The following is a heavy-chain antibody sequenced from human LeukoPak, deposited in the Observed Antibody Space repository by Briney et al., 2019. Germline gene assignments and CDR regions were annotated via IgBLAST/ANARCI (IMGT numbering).Heavy chain of an antibody. J-gene: IGHJ2*01. CDR3: ARVPDGWIYWYFDL. CDR2: IYQSGST. V-gene: IGHV4-59*01. D-gene: IGHD5-12*01. Sequence: PSETLSLTCTVSGGSISSYYWSWIRQPPGKGLEWIGYIYQSGSTVSNPSLKSRVTISIDTSKNQFSLKLSSVTAADTAVYYRARVPDGWIYWYFDLWSRGTLVTVSS. CDR1: GGSISSYY.